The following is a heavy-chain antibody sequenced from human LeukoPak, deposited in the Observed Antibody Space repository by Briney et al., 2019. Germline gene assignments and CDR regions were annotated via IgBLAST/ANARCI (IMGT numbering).Heavy chain of an antibody. V-gene: IGHV4-31*03. CDR2: IYYSGST. D-gene: IGHD2-15*01. J-gene: IGHJ3*02. CDR1: GGSISSGGYY. CDR3: ARETLVVPRAFDI. Sequence: SETLSLTCTVSGGSISSGGYYWSWIRQHPGKGLEWIGYIYYSGSTYYNPSLKSRVTISVDTSKNQFSLKLSSVTAADTAVYYCARETLVVPRAFDIWGQGTMVTVSS.